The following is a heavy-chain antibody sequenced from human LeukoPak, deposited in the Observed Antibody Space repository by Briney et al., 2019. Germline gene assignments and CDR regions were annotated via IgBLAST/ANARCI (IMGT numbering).Heavy chain of an antibody. CDR2: IKHDGSEK. Sequence: GGSLILSCAASGFTFSSYWLSWVRQAPGKGLEWVANIKHDGSEKYYMDSVKGRFTISRDNAKNSLYLQMNSLRVEDTAVYYCARDSSIFGVFWGQGTLVTVSS. CDR3: ARDSSIFGVF. J-gene: IGHJ4*02. D-gene: IGHD3-3*01. CDR1: GFTFSSYW. V-gene: IGHV3-7*01.